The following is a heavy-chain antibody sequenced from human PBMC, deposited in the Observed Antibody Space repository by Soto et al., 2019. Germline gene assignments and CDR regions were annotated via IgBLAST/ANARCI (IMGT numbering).Heavy chain of an antibody. CDR1: GLTISNAW. CDR3: TTGSVEGV. D-gene: IGHD2-15*01. J-gene: IGHJ6*01. Sequence: EVQLVESGGGFIYPGGSLRLSCAASGLTISNAWMNWVRQAPGKGLEWVGRIKTNTEGGTTDYAAAVKGRFTVSRDDSKKELYLQMNSLKTEDTAVYYCTTGSVEGVWGQGTTVTVSS. CDR2: IKTNTEGGTT. V-gene: IGHV3-15*07.